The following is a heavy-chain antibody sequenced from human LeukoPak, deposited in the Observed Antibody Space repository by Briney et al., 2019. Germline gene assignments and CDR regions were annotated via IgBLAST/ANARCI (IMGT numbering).Heavy chain of an antibody. Sequence: GGSLRLSCAVSGLTFSSSWMDWVRQAPGKGLEWVASINPDGNKKYSAVSVKGRFTISRDNAENSLYLQMNSLRVEDTAFYYCARDLAYSRLDYWGQGMLVTVSS. V-gene: IGHV3-7*01. CDR3: ARDLAYSRLDY. CDR1: GLTFSSSW. D-gene: IGHD5-18*01. J-gene: IGHJ4*02. CDR2: INPDGNKK.